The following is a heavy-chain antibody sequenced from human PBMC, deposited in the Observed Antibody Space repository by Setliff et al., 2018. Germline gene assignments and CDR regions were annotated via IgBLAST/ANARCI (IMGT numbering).Heavy chain of an antibody. CDR3: TVYNTGSSKDHY. V-gene: IGHV4-34*01. CDR1: GDSLDSGAVY. CDR2: INHSGST. Sequence: SETLSLTCLVSGDSLDSGAVYWIWIRQPPGKGLEWIGEINHSGSTNYNPSLKSRVTISVDTSKNQFSLKLSSVTAADTALYYCTVYNTGSSKDHYWGQGTPVTVSS. J-gene: IGHJ4*02. D-gene: IGHD2-8*02.